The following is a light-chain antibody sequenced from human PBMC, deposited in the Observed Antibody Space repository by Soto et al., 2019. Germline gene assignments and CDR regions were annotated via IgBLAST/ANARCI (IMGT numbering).Light chain of an antibody. J-gene: IGKJ5*01. CDR2: LGS. CDR3: MQALQTPVT. CDR1: HSLLHSNGYNY. V-gene: IGKV2-28*01. Sequence: DIVMTQSPLSLPVTPGEPASISCRSSHSLLHSNGYNYLDWYLQKPGQSPQLLIYLGSNRASGVPDRFSGSGSGTDFTLKISRVEAEDVGVYYCMQALQTPVTFGHGTRLE.